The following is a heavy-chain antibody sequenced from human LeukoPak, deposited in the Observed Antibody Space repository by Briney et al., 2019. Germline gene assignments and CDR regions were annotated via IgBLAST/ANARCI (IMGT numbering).Heavy chain of an antibody. CDR1: GGSISSYY. Sequence: PSETLSLTCTVSGGSISSYYWSWIRQPPGKGLEWIGYIYYSGSTNYNPSLKSRVTISVDTSKNQFSLKLSSVTAADTAVYYCAREVIMITFGGVIAYQEAFDIWGQGTMVTVSS. CDR3: AREVIMITFGGVIAYQEAFDI. CDR2: IYYSGST. D-gene: IGHD3-16*02. V-gene: IGHV4-59*01. J-gene: IGHJ3*02.